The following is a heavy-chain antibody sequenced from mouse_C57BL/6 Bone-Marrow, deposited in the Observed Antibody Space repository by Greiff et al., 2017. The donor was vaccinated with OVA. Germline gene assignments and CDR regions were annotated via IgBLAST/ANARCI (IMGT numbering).Heavy chain of an antibody. Sequence: EVQLQQPGAELVMPGASVKLSCKASGYTFTSYWMHWVKQRPGQGLEWIGEIDPENGDTEYASKFQGKATITADTSSNTAYLQLSSLTSEDTAVYYCTTYRYWGQGTTLTVSS. CDR3: TTYRY. CDR1: GYTFTSYW. J-gene: IGHJ2*01. V-gene: IGHV14-4*01. CDR2: IDPENGDT.